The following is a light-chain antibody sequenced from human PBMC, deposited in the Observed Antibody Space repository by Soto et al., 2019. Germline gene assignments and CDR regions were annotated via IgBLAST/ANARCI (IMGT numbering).Light chain of an antibody. CDR2: GAS. J-gene: IGKJ3*01. V-gene: IGKV3-20*01. CDR3: QQYGSSPFT. CDR1: QSVSSSY. Sequence: EIVLTQSPGTLSLSPGERATLSCRASQSVSSSYLAWYQQQPGQTPRLLFYGASSRATGIPDRFSGSGSGTDFTLTISRLEPEDFAVYYCQQYGSSPFTFGPGTKVDIK.